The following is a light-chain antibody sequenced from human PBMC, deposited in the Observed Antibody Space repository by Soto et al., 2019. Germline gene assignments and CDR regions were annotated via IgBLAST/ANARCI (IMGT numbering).Light chain of an antibody. J-gene: IGKJ4*01. CDR2: GAS. V-gene: IGKV3-20*01. CDR3: QQYESSRLT. Sequence: EIVLTQSPGTLSLSPGETATLSCRASQTIGFNSLAWYQQKPGQAPRLLIYGASNRATGIPDRFSGSGSGTHFTLTISRMETEDSAVYYCQQYESSRLTFGGGAKVEIK. CDR1: QTIGFNS.